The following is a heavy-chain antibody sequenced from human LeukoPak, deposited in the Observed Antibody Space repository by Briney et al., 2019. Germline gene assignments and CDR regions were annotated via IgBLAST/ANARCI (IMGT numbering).Heavy chain of an antibody. CDR2: INHSGST. CDR3: AGEMDIVVVPAAMFHDAFDI. J-gene: IGHJ3*02. V-gene: IGHV4-34*01. Sequence: SATLSLTCAVYGGSFSGYYWSWIRQPPGKGLEWIGEINHSGSTNYNPSLKSRVTISVDTSKNQFSLKLSSVTAADTAVYYCAGEMDIVVVPAAMFHDAFDIWGQGTMVTVSS. D-gene: IGHD2-2*03. CDR1: GGSFSGYY.